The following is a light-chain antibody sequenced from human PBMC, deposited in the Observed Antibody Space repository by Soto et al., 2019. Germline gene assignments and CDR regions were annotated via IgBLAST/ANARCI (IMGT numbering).Light chain of an antibody. CDR1: QSVSSS. CDR2: DAS. Sequence: EMVMTQSPATLSMSPGERATLSCRASQSVSSSLAWYQQKPGQAPRLLIYDASNRATGIPARFSGSGSGTDFTLAISRLEPEDFAVYYCQQYGSSPTFGGGTKVDIK. CDR3: QQYGSSPT. V-gene: IGKV3-20*01. J-gene: IGKJ4*01.